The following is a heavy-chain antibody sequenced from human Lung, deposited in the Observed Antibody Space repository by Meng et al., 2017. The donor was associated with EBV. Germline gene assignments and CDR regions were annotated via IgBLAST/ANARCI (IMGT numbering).Heavy chain of an antibody. V-gene: IGHV3-30*18. Sequence: QVPLVESGGGVVPPGWSMRLSCAASGFSFSNYGMHWVREAPGKGLEWVAIISYDGNNDYYAGSVQGRFTISRDNAKNTVYLQMNNLRADDTAVYYCAKDCFGDKDTWGQGTLVTVVS. D-gene: IGHD2-21*01. J-gene: IGHJ4*02. CDR3: AKDCFGDKDT. CDR1: GFSFSNYG. CDR2: ISYDGNND.